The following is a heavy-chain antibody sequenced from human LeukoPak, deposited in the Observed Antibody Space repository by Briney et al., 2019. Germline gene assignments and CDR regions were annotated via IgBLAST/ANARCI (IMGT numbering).Heavy chain of an antibody. CDR3: ARDRYYDSGGFYFDY. Sequence: PGGSLRLSCAVSGFTSCSYSVNGVRQAPGGGLEWVSYISSSSNTIYYAVSVRGRFTISRDNAKNSLYLQMNSLRDKDTAASYCARDRYYDSGGFYFDYWGQGTLVTVSS. V-gene: IGHV3-48*02. D-gene: IGHD3-22*01. CDR1: GFTSCSYS. CDR2: ISSSSNTI. J-gene: IGHJ4*02.